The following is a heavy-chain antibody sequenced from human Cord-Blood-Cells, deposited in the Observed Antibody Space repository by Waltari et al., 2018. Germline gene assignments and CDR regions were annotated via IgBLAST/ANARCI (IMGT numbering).Heavy chain of an antibody. D-gene: IGHD1-7*01. CDR2: ISSSGSTI. Sequence: QVQLVASGGGLVKPGWSLCLSCAASGFTFSDYYMIWIRQAPGKGLEWVSYISSSGSTIYYAASVKGRFTISRDNAKNSLYLQMNSLRAEDTAVYYCAREGTNYDAFDIWGQGTMVTVSS. CDR3: AREGTNYDAFDI. J-gene: IGHJ3*02. CDR1: GFTFSDYY. V-gene: IGHV3-11*04.